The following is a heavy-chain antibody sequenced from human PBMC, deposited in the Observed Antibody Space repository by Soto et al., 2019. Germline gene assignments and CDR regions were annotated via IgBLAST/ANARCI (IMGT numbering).Heavy chain of an antibody. CDR1: GGSISSGGYY. J-gene: IGHJ6*02. CDR2: IYYSGST. V-gene: IGHV4-31*03. Sequence: QVQLQESGPGLVKPSQTLSLTCTVSGGSISSGGYYWSWIRQHPGKGLEWIGYIYYSGSTYYNPSLKSRVTISVDTSKNQFSLKLSSVTAADTAVYYCASGDCGGDCYPYYYYGMDVWGQGTMVTVSS. CDR3: ASGDCGGDCYPYYYYGMDV. D-gene: IGHD2-21*02.